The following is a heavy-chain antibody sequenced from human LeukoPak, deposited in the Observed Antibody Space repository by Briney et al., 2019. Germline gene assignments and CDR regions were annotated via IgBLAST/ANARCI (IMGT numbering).Heavy chain of an antibody. V-gene: IGHV4-31*03. D-gene: IGHD3-10*01. CDR2: IYYSGST. Sequence: SETLSLTCTVSGGSISSGGYYWSWIRQHPGKGLEWIGYIYYSGSTCYNPSLKSRVTISVDTSKNQFSLKLSSVTAADTAVYYCARVPHYYGSGSYAAFDYWGQGTLVTVSS. J-gene: IGHJ4*02. CDR1: GGSISSGGYY. CDR3: ARVPHYYGSGSYAAFDY.